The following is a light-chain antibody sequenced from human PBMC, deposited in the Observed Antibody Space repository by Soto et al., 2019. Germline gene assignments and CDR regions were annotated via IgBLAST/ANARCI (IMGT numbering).Light chain of an antibody. Sequence: QSVLTQPPSASGSFGQSVTISCTGTNSDVGGYNYASWYQQHPGKAPKLMIYEVSERPSGVPDRFSGSKSGNTASLTVSGLQADDEADYYCSSYSGTNYHYVFGTGTKVTVL. J-gene: IGLJ1*01. CDR1: NSDVGGYNY. V-gene: IGLV2-8*01. CDR2: EVS. CDR3: SSYSGTNYHYV.